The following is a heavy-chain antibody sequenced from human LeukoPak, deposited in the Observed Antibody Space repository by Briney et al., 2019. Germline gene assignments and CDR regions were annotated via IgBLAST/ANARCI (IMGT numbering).Heavy chain of an antibody. D-gene: IGHD6-6*01. CDR1: GFTFSSYA. Sequence: GGSLRLSCAASGFTFSSYAMSWVRQAPGKGLEWVSAISGSGGSTYYADSVKGRFTISRDNSKNTLYLQMNSLRPEDTAVYYCAKAGRDSSSCTVLLDYWGQGTLVTVSS. V-gene: IGHV3-23*01. J-gene: IGHJ4*02. CDR3: AKAGRDSSSCTVLLDY. CDR2: ISGSGGST.